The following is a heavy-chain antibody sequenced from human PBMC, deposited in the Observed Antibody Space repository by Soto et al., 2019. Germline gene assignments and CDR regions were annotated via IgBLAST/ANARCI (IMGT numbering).Heavy chain of an antibody. D-gene: IGHD4-17*01. CDR3: AKAYATTALGS. CDR1: GFSFAYYG. J-gene: IGHJ4*02. Sequence: QVQLVESGGGVVQPGRSLRLSCAASGFSFAYYGMHWVRQAPGKGLEWVAVISYDGTEKYYEDSVKGRFTISRDNTKNRLDLQMNSVRGEDTAVYFCAKAYATTALGSWGQGTLVTVSS. CDR2: ISYDGTEK. V-gene: IGHV3-30*18.